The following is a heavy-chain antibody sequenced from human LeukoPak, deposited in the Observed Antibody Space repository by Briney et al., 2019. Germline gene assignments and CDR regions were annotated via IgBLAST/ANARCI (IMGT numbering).Heavy chain of an antibody. CDR3: ATIATYYDFWSGNQEAGVMDV. Sequence: SETLSLTCTVYGGSFSGYYWSWIRQPPGTGLEWIGEVNHSGSTKYSPSLTSRVTISVDSSKSQCSLKLSSVTAADTAVYYCATIATYYDFWSGNQEAGVMDVWGQGTTVTVSS. CDR1: GGSFSGYY. V-gene: IGHV4-34*01. D-gene: IGHD3-3*01. CDR2: VNHSGST. J-gene: IGHJ6*02.